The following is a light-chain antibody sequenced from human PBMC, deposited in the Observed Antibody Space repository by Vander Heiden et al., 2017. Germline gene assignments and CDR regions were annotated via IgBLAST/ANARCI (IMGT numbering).Light chain of an antibody. CDR3: QQYENWPPLYT. CDR1: QSVSSH. Sequence: ELVMTQSPATLSVSPGERATLSCRASQSVSSHLAWYQQKLGQPPRLLIYEASTRATGIPARFSGSGSGTEFTLTISSLQSEDSAVYFCQQYENWPPLYTFGPGTKLEIK. CDR2: EAS. J-gene: IGKJ2*01. V-gene: IGKV3-15*01.